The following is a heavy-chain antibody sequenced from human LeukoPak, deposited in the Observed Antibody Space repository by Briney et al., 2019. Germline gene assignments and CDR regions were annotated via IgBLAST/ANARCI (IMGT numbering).Heavy chain of an antibody. Sequence: GGSLRLSCAASGFTFSSYWMHWVRQAPGKGLVWVSRINSDGSSTSYADSVKGRFTISRDNAKNTLYLQMNSLRAEDTAVYYCARVEVELQAYGMDVWGKGPRSPSPQ. D-gene: IGHD3-10*01. CDR1: GFTFSSYW. V-gene: IGHV3-74*01. J-gene: IGHJ6*04. CDR3: ARVEVELQAYGMDV. CDR2: INSDGSST.